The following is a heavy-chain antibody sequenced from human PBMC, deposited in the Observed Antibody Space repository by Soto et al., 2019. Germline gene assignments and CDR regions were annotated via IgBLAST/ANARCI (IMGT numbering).Heavy chain of an antibody. CDR1: GYTFTTYG. CDR2: ISGYNGNT. J-gene: IGHJ4*02. V-gene: IGHV1-18*01. Sequence: ASVKVSCKASGYTFTTYGISWVRQAPGQGREWMGWISGYNGNTNYAQKLQGRVTMTTDTSTSTAYMEVRSLRSDDTAVYYCASDQRIQTGKEFAYWGRGTLVTVSS. D-gene: IGHD5-18*01. CDR3: ASDQRIQTGKEFAY.